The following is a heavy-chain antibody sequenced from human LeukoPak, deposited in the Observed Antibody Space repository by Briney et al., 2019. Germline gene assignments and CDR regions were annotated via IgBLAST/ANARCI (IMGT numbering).Heavy chain of an antibody. CDR3: ARANRPDTEYQPHPGAFDI. D-gene: IGHD2-2*01. Sequence: GGSLRLSCAASGFTFSSYSMNWVRQAPGKGLEWVSYISSSSSTIYYADSVKGRFTISRDNAKNSLYLQMTSLRVEDTAVYYCARANRPDTEYQPHPGAFDIWGQGTMVTVSS. CDR1: GFTFSSYS. J-gene: IGHJ3*02. V-gene: IGHV3-48*01. CDR2: ISSSSSTI.